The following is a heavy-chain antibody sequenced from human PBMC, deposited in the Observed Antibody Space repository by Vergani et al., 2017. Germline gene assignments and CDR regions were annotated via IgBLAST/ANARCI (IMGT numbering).Heavy chain of an antibody. CDR3: AKGTRGSYYGSLVDY. J-gene: IGHJ4*02. CDR1: GFTFSSYG. Sequence: QVQLVESGGGVVQPGRSLRLSCAASGFTFSSYGMHWVRQAPGKGLEWVAVISYDGSNKYYADSVKGRFTISRDNSKNTLYLQTNSLRAEDTAVYYCAKGTRGSYYGSLVDYWGQGTLVTVSS. CDR2: ISYDGSNK. D-gene: IGHD1-26*01. V-gene: IGHV3-30*18.